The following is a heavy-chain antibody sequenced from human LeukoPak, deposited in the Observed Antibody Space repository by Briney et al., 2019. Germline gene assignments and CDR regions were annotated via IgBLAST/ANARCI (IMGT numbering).Heavy chain of an antibody. CDR2: IWYDGSNK. D-gene: IGHD2-15*01. Sequence: GGSLRLSCAASGFTFSSYGMHWVRQAPGKGLEWVAVIWYDGSNKYYADSVKGRFTISRDNSKNTLYLQMNSLRAEDTAVYYCARDTSGGSYNLGDDAFDIWGQGTMVTVSS. CDR1: GFTFSSYG. J-gene: IGHJ3*02. V-gene: IGHV3-33*01. CDR3: ARDTSGGSYNLGDDAFDI.